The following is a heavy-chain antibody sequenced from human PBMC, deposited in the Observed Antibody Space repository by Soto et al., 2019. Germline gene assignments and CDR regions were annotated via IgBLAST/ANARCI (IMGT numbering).Heavy chain of an antibody. V-gene: IGHV3-48*02. J-gene: IGHJ5*02. D-gene: IGHD2-15*01. Sequence: GGSLRLSCAASGFTFSSYSMNWVRQAPGKGLEWVSYISSSSSTKYYADSVKGRFTISRDNAKNSLYLQMNSLRDEDTAVYYCASFVGFCSLYHHWGQGTLVTVSS. CDR1: GFTFSSYS. CDR3: ASFVGFCSLYHH. CDR2: ISSSSSTK.